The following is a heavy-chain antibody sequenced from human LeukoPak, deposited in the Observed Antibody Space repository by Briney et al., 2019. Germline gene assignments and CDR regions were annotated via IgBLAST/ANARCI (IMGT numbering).Heavy chain of an antibody. CDR3: ARDGVSPGFYFDY. J-gene: IGHJ4*02. CDR2: IRYDGSNK. CDR1: GFSFSSYG. Sequence: GGSLRLSCEASGFSFSSYGMHWVRQAPGKGLEWEAFIRYDGSNKYYADSVKGRFTISRDNSRNTLYLQMNSLRAGDTAVYYCARDGVSPGFYFDYWGQGNLVSVSS. D-gene: IGHD2-8*01. V-gene: IGHV3-30*02.